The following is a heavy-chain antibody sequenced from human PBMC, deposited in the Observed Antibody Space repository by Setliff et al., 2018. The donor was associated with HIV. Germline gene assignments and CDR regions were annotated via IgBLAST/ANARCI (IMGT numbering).Heavy chain of an antibody. V-gene: IGHV5-51*01. Sequence: PGESLKISCKSSGYVFTNYWIGWVRQMPEKGLEWMGIISPDDSDTRYSPSFQGQVTISVDKSTSTAYLQWSSLKASDSAIYYCARHFGISYRSPFDPWGQGTLVTVSS. J-gene: IGHJ5*02. D-gene: IGHD3-3*01. CDR1: GYVFTNYW. CDR2: ISPDDSDT. CDR3: ARHFGISYRSPFDP.